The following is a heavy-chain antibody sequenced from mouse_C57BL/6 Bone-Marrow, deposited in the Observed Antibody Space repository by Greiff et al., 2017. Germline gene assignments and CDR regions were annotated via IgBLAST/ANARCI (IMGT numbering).Heavy chain of an antibody. Sequence: QVQLQQPGAELVRPGSSVKLSCKASGYTFTSYWMHWVKQRPIQGLEWIGNIDPSDSETHYNQKFKDKATLTVDKSSSTAYMQLSSLTSEDSAVYYCARAVITTVVAPYYFDYWGQGTTLTVSS. V-gene: IGHV1-52*01. CDR3: ARAVITTVVAPYYFDY. CDR2: IDPSDSET. D-gene: IGHD1-1*01. J-gene: IGHJ2*01. CDR1: GYTFTSYW.